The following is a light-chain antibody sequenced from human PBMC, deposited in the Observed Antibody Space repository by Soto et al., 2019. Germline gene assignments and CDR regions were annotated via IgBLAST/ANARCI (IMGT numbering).Light chain of an antibody. CDR2: DAS. V-gene: IGKV3-11*01. J-gene: IGKJ1*01. Sequence: EFVLTQSPSSLAMYQGERATLSCRASQSVSSYLAWYQQKPGQAPRLLIYDASTRATGIPARFSGSGSGTDFTLTITSLEPEDFALYYCQQCSNWPPTFGQGTKVDIK. CDR3: QQCSNWPPT. CDR1: QSVSSY.